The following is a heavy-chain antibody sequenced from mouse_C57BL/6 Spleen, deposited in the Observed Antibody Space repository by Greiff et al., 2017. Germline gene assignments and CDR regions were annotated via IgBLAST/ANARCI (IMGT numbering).Heavy chain of an antibody. CDR3: ARGGPGAMDY. J-gene: IGHJ4*01. V-gene: IGHV1-82*01. CDR1: GYAFSSSW. Sequence: VKLQESGPELVKPGASVKISCKASGYAFSSSWMNWVKQRPGKGLEWIGRIYPGDGGTNYNGKFKGKATLTADKSSSTAYMQLRSLTSEDSAVYFCARGGPGAMDYWGQGTSVTVSS. CDR2: IYPGDGGT.